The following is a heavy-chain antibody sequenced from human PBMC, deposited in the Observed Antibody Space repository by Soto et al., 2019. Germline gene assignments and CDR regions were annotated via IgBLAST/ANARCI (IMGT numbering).Heavy chain of an antibody. D-gene: IGHD3-10*01. CDR1: GFTFSSYA. Sequence: EVQLLESGGGLVQPGGSLRLSCAASGFTFSSYAMSWVRQAPGKGLEWVSAISGSGGSTYYANSMKGRFTISRDNSKNTLYLQMNSLRAEDTAVYYCAKSVVRGVYYFDYWGQGTLVTVSS. CDR2: ISGSGGST. J-gene: IGHJ4*02. CDR3: AKSVVRGVYYFDY. V-gene: IGHV3-23*01.